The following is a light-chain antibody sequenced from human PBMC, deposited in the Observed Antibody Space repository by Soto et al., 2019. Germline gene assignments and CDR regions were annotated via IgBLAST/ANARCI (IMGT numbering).Light chain of an antibody. V-gene: IGKV1-5*01. CDR2: DAS. CDR1: QSISSW. Sequence: DLPMSQSPFTLSASVGYRVTHTCRASQSISSWLAWYQQKPGKAPKLLIYDASSLESGVPSRFSGSGSGTEFTLTISSLQPDDFATYYCQQYNSYSITFGQGTRLEN. CDR3: QQYNSYSIT. J-gene: IGKJ5*01.